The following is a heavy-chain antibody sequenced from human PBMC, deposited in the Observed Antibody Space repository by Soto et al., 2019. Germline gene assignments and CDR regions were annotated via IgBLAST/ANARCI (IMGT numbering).Heavy chain of an antibody. J-gene: IGHJ5*02. CDR3: ARATAYYDFWSGPPHDWFDP. CDR2: ISAYNGNT. CDR1: GYTFTSYG. D-gene: IGHD3-3*01. V-gene: IGHV1-18*01. Sequence: ASVKVSCKASGYTFTSYGISWVRQAPGQGLEWMGWISAYNGNTNYAQKLQGRVTMTTDTSTSTAYMELRSLRSDDTAVYYCARATAYYDFWSGPPHDWFDPWGQGTLVTVSS.